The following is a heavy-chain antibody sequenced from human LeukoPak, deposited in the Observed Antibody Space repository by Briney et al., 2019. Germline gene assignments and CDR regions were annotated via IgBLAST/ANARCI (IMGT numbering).Heavy chain of an antibody. V-gene: IGHV3-7*01. D-gene: IGHD3-3*01. Sequence: GGSLRLSCAASGFTFSSYWMSWVRQAPGKGLEGVANIKQDGSEKYYVDSVKGRFTISRDNAKNSLYLQMNSLRAEDTAVYYCARDFAHSDFWSGKYYFDYWGQGTLVTVSS. CDR1: GFTFSSYW. J-gene: IGHJ4*02. CDR3: ARDFAHSDFWSGKYYFDY. CDR2: IKQDGSEK.